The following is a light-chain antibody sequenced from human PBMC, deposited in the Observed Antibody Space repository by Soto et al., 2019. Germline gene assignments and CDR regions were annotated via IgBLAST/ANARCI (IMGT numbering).Light chain of an antibody. CDR1: QGIRND. J-gene: IGKJ1*01. Sequence: DIQMTQSPSSLSASVGDRVTITCRASQGIRNDLAWYQQKSGKAPKRLIYAASRLQTGVPSRFSGSGSGTEFTLTISSLQPDDFATYYCQQYDTYPWTFGQGTKVELK. CDR2: AAS. V-gene: IGKV1-17*01. CDR3: QQYDTYPWT.